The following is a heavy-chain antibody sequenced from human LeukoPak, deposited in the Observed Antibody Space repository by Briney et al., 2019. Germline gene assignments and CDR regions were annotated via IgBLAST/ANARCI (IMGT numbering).Heavy chain of an antibody. Sequence: SETLSLTCNVSGGSISSYYWSWIRQPPGKGLEWIGYIYYSGSTNYNPSLKSRVTISVDTSKNQFSLKLSSVTAADTAVYYCARRRERDAFDIWGQGTMVTVSS. J-gene: IGHJ3*02. CDR3: ARRRERDAFDI. CDR2: IYYSGST. V-gene: IGHV4-59*08. D-gene: IGHD1-1*01. CDR1: GGSISSYY.